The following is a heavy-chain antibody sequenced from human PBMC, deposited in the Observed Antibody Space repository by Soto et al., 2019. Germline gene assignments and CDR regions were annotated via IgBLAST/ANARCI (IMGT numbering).Heavy chain of an antibody. Sequence: LRLSCAASGFTFTRYSMNWVRQAPGKGLEWVSSISSTTNYIYYGDSMKGRITISRDNAKNSLYLEMNSLRAEDTAVYYCARESEDITSHFDYWGQGTLVRVSS. D-gene: IGHD1-20*01. CDR3: ARESEDITSHFDY. CDR1: GFTFTRYS. V-gene: IGHV3-21*06. CDR2: ISSTTNYI. J-gene: IGHJ4*02.